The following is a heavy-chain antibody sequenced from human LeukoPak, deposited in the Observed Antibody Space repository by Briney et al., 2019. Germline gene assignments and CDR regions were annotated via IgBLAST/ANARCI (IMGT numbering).Heavy chain of an antibody. CDR3: ARGGETYYYDSSGYYRRYYFDY. J-gene: IGHJ4*02. D-gene: IGHD3-22*01. CDR2: IYYNGST. V-gene: IGHV4-39*07. Sequence: KPSETLSLTCTVSGGSISSSSYYWGWIRQPPGKGLEWIGSIYYNGSTYYNPSLKSRVTISVDTSKNQFSLKLSSVTAADTAVYYCARGGETYYYDSSGYYRRYYFDYWGQGTLVTVSS. CDR1: GGSISSSSYY.